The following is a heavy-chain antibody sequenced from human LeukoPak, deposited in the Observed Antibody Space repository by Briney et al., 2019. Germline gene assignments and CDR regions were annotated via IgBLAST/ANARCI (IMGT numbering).Heavy chain of an antibody. Sequence: PGGSLRLSCAASGFTFSNYAMSWVRQAPGKGLEWVSAISDSGGNTYYADSVKGRFTISRDNSKNTLFLQMNGLRAEDTAVYYCANPQSGWSRDAFDIWGQGTMVTVSS. V-gene: IGHV3-23*01. CDR3: ANPQSGWSRDAFDI. CDR1: GFTFSNYA. D-gene: IGHD6-19*01. CDR2: ISDSGGNT. J-gene: IGHJ3*02.